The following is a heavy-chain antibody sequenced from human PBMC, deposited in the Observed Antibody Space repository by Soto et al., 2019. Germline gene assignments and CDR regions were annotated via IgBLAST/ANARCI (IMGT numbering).Heavy chain of an antibody. Sequence: PGGSLRLSCAASGFTFSNYAMSWVRQAPGRGLEWVSAISGSGVYTHYADSVKGRFTISRDNSKNTMYLQMKSLRAEDTAVYYCAKGPSSNVPTVLYHFDYWRQGNPVTVSS. CDR1: GFTFSNYA. CDR2: ISGSGVYT. J-gene: IGHJ4*02. CDR3: AKGPSSNVPTVLYHFDY. V-gene: IGHV3-23*01. D-gene: IGHD4-17*01.